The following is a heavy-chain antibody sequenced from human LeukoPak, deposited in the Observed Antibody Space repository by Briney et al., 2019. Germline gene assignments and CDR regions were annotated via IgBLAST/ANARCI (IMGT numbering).Heavy chain of an antibody. CDR3: ARLYYYDSPYFDY. V-gene: IGHV3-7*05. Sequence: PGGSLRLSCAASGFTLSSYWMSWVRQAPGKGLEWVANIKQDGREKYYVDSVKGRFTISRDNAKNSLYLQMNSLRAEDTALYYCARLYYYDSPYFDYWGQGTLVTVSS. J-gene: IGHJ4*02. CDR1: GFTLSSYW. D-gene: IGHD3-22*01. CDR2: IKQDGREK.